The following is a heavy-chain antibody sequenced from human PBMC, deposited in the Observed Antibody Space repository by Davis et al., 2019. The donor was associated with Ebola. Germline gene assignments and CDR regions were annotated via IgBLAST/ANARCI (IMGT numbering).Heavy chain of an antibody. CDR2: IVVGSGNT. Sequence: SVKVSCKASGFTFTSSAVQWVRQARGQRLEWIGWIVVGSGNTNYAQKFQERVTITRDMSTSTAYMELSSLRSEDTAVYYCARDLGGYSYGLDDYWGQGTLVTVSS. D-gene: IGHD5-18*01. V-gene: IGHV1-58*01. J-gene: IGHJ4*02. CDR1: GFTFTSSA. CDR3: ARDLGGYSYGLDDY.